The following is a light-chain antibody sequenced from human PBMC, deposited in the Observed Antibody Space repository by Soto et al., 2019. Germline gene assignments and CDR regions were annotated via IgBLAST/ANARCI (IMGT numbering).Light chain of an antibody. J-gene: IGLJ1*01. Sequence: QSVLTQPASVSGCPGQSITSSCTGTSSDVGTYNLVSWYQQHPGKAPKLMIYEVTRRPSGVSNRFSGSKSGNTASLTISGLQAEDEADYYCCSHAGSTTLYNFGFGTKVTVL. CDR2: EVT. CDR1: SSDVGTYNL. V-gene: IGLV2-23*02. CDR3: CSHAGSTTLYN.